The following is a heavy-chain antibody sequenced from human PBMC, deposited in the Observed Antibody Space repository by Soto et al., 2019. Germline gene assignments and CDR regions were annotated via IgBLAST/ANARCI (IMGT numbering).Heavy chain of an antibody. CDR3: ARDGGSYYSDY. CDR1: GGTFSSYT. J-gene: IGHJ4*02. CDR2: IIPILGIA. V-gene: IGHV1-69*04. Sequence: SVKVSCKASGGTFSSYTISWVRQAPGQGLEWMGRIIPILGIANYAQKFQGRVTITADKSTSTAYMELSSLRSEDTAVYYCARDGGSYYSDYWGQGTLVTAPQ. D-gene: IGHD1-26*01.